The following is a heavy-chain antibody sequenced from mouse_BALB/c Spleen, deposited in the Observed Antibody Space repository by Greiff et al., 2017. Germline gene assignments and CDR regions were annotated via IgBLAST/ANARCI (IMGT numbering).Heavy chain of an antibody. V-gene: IGHV5-17*02. J-gene: IGHJ2*01. CDR3: ARVGYDGGYYFDY. CDR1: GFTFSSFG. D-gene: IGHD2-14*01. CDR2: ISSGSSTI. Sequence: EVQVVESGGGLVQPGGSRKLSCAASGFTFSSFGMHWVRQAPEKGLEWVAYISSGSSTIYYADTVKGRFTISRDNPKNTLFLQMTSLRSEDTAMYYCARVGYDGGYYFDYWGQGTTLTVSS.